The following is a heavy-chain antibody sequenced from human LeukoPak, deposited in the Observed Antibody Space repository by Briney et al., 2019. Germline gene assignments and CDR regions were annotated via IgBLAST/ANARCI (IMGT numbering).Heavy chain of an antibody. D-gene: IGHD3-10*01. J-gene: IGHJ5*02. V-gene: IGHV3-30-3*01. CDR2: ISYDGSNK. CDR1: GFTFSSYT. Sequence: GGSLRLSCAASGFTFSSYTMSWVRQAPGKGLEWVAVISYDGSNKYYADSVKGRFTISRDNSKNTLYLQMNSLRAEDTAVYYCARDTGGIITMVRGVLFDPWGQGTLVTVSS. CDR3: ARDTGGIITMVRGVLFDP.